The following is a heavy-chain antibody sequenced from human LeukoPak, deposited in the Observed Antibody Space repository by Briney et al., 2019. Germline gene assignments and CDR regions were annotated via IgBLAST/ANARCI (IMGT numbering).Heavy chain of an antibody. CDR3: ARAYGDYGFLLLDY. CDR2: IYSGGST. J-gene: IGHJ4*02. D-gene: IGHD4-17*01. V-gene: IGHV3-66*01. CDR1: GFTVSSNY. Sequence: GGSLRLSCAASGFTVSSNYMSWVRQAPGKGLEWVSVIYSGGSTYYADSVKGRFTISRDNSKNTLYLQMNSLRAEDTAVNYCARAYGDYGFLLLDYWGQGTLVTVSS.